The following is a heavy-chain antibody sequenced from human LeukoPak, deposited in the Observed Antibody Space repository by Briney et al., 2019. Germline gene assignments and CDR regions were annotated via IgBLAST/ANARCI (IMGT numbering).Heavy chain of an antibody. V-gene: IGHV3-21*01. Sequence: PGGSLRLSCAASGFPFSAYSMSWVRRAPGKGLEWVSSISGSSAYVYYADSVKGRFTVSRDNAKNSLYLQMSSLRAEDTAVYYCAKAYYDSSGYSYYFDYWGQGTPVTVSS. CDR3: AKAYYDSSGYSYYFDY. J-gene: IGHJ4*02. CDR1: GFPFSAYS. D-gene: IGHD3-22*01. CDR2: ISGSSAYV.